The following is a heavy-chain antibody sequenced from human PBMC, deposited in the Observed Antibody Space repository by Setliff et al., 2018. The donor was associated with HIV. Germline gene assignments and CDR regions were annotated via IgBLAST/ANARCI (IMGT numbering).Heavy chain of an antibody. V-gene: IGHV1-69*05. CDR2: IIPMFGIG. J-gene: IGHJ6*02. CDR3: ARVGHSSSYHYYGMDV. Sequence: SVKVSCKTSGGTFGSYGISWVRQAPGQGLEWMGGIIPMFGIGFYAQKFQGRVTITTDESRSTAYMELSSLSSEDTAVFYCARVGHSSSYHYYGMDVWGQGTTVTVSS. D-gene: IGHD6-13*01. CDR1: GGTFGSYG.